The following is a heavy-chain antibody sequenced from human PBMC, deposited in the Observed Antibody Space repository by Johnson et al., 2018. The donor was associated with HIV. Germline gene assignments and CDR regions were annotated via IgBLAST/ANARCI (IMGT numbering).Heavy chain of an antibody. CDR1: GFTFRTYG. V-gene: IGHV3-30*18. Sequence: QMQLVESGGGVVQPGRSLRLSCAASGFTFRTYGMHWVRQAPGKGLEWVAVISYDGSNKYYADSVKGRFTISRDNSKNTLYLQMNSLRAEDTAVYYCAKDLQWLAEGAFDIWGQGTMVTVFS. J-gene: IGHJ3*02. CDR2: ISYDGSNK. CDR3: AKDLQWLAEGAFDI. D-gene: IGHD6-19*01.